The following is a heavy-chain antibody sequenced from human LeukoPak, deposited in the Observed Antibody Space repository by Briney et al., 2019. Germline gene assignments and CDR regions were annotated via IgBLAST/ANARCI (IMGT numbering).Heavy chain of an antibody. Sequence: PSQTLSLTCAVSGGSISSGGYSWSWIRQPPGKGLEWIGYIYYSGSTYYNPPLKSRVTISVDTSKNQFSLKLSSVTAADTAVYYCARDDIWGQGTLVTVSS. CDR1: GGSISSGGYS. D-gene: IGHD2-15*01. J-gene: IGHJ4*02. CDR3: ARDDI. V-gene: IGHV4-30-4*07. CDR2: IYYSGST.